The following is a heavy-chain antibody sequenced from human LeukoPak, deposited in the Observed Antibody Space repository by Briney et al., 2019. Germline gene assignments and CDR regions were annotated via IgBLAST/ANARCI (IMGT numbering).Heavy chain of an antibody. Sequence: SETLSLTCTVSGGSISSYYWSWIRQPPGKGLEWIGYIYYSGSTNYNPSLKSRVTISVDTSKNQFSLKLGSVTAADTAVYYCARDSSSWTPGWFDPWGQGTLVTVSS. V-gene: IGHV4-59*01. CDR3: ARDSSSWTPGWFDP. D-gene: IGHD6-13*01. CDR2: IYYSGST. CDR1: GGSISSYY. J-gene: IGHJ5*02.